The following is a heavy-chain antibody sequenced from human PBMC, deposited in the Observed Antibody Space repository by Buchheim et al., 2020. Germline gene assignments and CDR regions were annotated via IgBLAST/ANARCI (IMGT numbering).Heavy chain of an antibody. CDR3: AATYYYDSSGPGY. CDR1: GGSISSYY. Sequence: QVQLQESGPGLVKPSGTLSLTCAVSGGSISSYYWSWIRQPPGKGLEWIGYIYYSGSTNYNPSLKSRVTISVDTSKNQFSLKLSSVTAADTAVYYCAATYYYDSSGPGYWGQGTL. V-gene: IGHV4-59*01. D-gene: IGHD3-22*01. J-gene: IGHJ4*02. CDR2: IYYSGST.